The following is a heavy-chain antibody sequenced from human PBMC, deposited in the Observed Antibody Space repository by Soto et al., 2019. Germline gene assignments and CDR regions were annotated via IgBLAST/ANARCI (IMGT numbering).Heavy chain of an antibody. CDR3: AHKRDTVDWFGP. CDR1: GFSLSGGGVG. J-gene: IGHJ5*02. D-gene: IGHD5-18*01. V-gene: IGHV2-5*01. CDR2: IYWNDDK. Sequence: SGHTLVNPTQTLTLTCTFSGFSLSGGGVGVGWIRQPPGKALEWVALIYWNDDKRYSPSLKSRLTITKDTSKNQVVLTMTNMDPVDTATYYCAHKRDTVDWFGPWGRGTLVTVSS.